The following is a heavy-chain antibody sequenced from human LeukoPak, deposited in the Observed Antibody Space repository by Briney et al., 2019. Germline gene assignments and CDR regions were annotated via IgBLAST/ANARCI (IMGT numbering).Heavy chain of an antibody. V-gene: IGHV1-46*01. J-gene: IGHJ5*02. CDR2: INPSGGST. CDR1: GYSLTDYS. CDR3: ARAHERYCSSTSCRLFDP. Sequence: ASVTVSCKASGYSLTDYSIHWVRQGQAPGQGLEWMGIINPSGGSTSYAQKFQGRVTMTRDTSTSTVYMELSSLRSEDTAVYYCARAHERYCSSTSCRLFDPWGQGTLVTVSS. D-gene: IGHD2-2*01.